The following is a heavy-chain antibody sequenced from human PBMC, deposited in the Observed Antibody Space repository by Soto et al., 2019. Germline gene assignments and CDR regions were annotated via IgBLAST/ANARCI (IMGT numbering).Heavy chain of an antibody. V-gene: IGHV3-30*18. J-gene: IGHJ4*02. CDR1: GFTFSTYG. CDR2: ISYDGSNK. CDR3: AKDGSGYGGSWYDHFDD. Sequence: QVHLVESGGGVVQPGRSLRLSCAASGFTFSTYGMHWVRQAPGKGLEWVAGISYDGSNKYYVDSVRGRFTISRDNSRNTLDLQMNSLRTEDTDVYYCAKDGSGYGGSWYDHFDDWGQGTLVTVSS. D-gene: IGHD6-13*01.